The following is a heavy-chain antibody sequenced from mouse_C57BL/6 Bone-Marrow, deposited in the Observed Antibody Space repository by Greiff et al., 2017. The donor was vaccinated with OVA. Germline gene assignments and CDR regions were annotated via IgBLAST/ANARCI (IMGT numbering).Heavy chain of an antibody. Sequence: QVQLQQSGAELARPGASVKLSCKASGYTFTSYGISWVKQRTGQGLEWIGEIYPRSGNTYYNEKFKGKATLTADKSSSTAYMELRSLTSEDSAVYFCARRGVTTVVATRAWFAYWGQGTLVTVSA. V-gene: IGHV1-81*01. D-gene: IGHD1-1*01. J-gene: IGHJ3*01. CDR3: ARRGVTTVVATRAWFAY. CDR2: IYPRSGNT. CDR1: GYTFTSYG.